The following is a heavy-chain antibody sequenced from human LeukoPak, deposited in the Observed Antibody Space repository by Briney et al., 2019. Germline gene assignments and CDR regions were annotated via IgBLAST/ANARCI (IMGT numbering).Heavy chain of an antibody. Sequence: ASVKVSCKASGGTFSSYAISWVRQAPRQGLEWMGGIIPIFGTTNYAQKFQGRVTITADEFTSTAYMELSSLRSEDTAVYYCARDDGVVVPGTGAFDVWGRGTMVTVSS. J-gene: IGHJ3*01. CDR2: IIPIFGTT. CDR3: ARDDGVVVPGTGAFDV. D-gene: IGHD6-19*01. CDR1: GGTFSSYA. V-gene: IGHV1-69*13.